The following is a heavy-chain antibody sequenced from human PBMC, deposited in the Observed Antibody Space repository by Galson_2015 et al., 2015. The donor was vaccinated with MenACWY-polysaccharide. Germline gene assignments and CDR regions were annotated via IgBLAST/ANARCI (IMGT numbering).Heavy chain of an antibody. J-gene: IGHJ6*02. CDR3: ARSYCSRTSCDGMDV. Sequence: SLRLSCAVSGFTFNSYAMSWVRQAPGKGLEWVSAISGSGDNTYYADSVRGRFTISRDNSKNTLFLQMNSLRVEDTAVYYCARSYCSRTSCDGMDVWGQGTTVTVSS. D-gene: IGHD2-2*01. CDR1: GFTFNSYA. V-gene: IGHV3-23*01. CDR2: ISGSGDNT.